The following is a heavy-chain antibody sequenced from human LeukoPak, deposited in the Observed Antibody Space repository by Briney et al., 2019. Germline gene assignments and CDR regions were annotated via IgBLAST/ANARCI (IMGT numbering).Heavy chain of an antibody. CDR3: ARVEDYDILTGFDY. Sequence: PGGSLRLSCAASGFTFSSYAMHWVRQAPGKGLEWVAFIRYDGSNKYYADSVKGRFTISRDNAKNSLYLQMNSLRAEDTAVYYCARVEDYDILTGFDYWGQGTLVTVSS. D-gene: IGHD3-9*01. J-gene: IGHJ4*02. CDR2: IRYDGSNK. CDR1: GFTFSSYA. V-gene: IGHV3-30*02.